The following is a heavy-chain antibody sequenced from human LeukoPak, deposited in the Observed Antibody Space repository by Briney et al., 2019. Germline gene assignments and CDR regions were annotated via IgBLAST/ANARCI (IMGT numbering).Heavy chain of an antibody. Sequence: GGSLRLSCAASGFTVSSNYMSWVRQAPGKGLEWVSVIYSGGSTYYADSVKGRFTISRDNSKNTLYLQMNSLRAEDTAVYYCARLSGHYYDSSGYSNWVQGTLVTVSS. CDR3: ARLSGHYYDSSGYSN. CDR1: GFTVSSNY. V-gene: IGHV3-66*04. D-gene: IGHD3-22*01. J-gene: IGHJ4*02. CDR2: IYSGGST.